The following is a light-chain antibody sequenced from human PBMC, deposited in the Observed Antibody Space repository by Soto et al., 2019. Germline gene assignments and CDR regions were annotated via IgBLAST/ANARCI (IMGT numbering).Light chain of an antibody. CDR3: QQYYNWPRT. CDR2: GAS. V-gene: IGKV3-15*01. J-gene: IGKJ1*01. Sequence: EIWMTQSPATLSLCPGKRATLSCRASQSVSSNLAWYQQKPGQAPSVLIYGASTRATGIPARFSGSGSGTEFTLTISSLQSEDFAVYYCQQYYNWPRTFGQGTKVDIK. CDR1: QSVSSN.